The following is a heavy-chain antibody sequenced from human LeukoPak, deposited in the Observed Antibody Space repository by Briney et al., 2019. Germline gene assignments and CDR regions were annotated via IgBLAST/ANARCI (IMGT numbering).Heavy chain of an antibody. CDR2: ISYDGSNK. Sequence: GGSLRLSCAAFTFGTYWMSWVRQAPGKGLEWVAVISYDGSNKYYADSVKGRFTISRDNSKNTLYVQMNSLRPEDTAVYYCAKDNGYYDSSSLDYWGQGTLVTVSS. V-gene: IGHV3-30*18. CDR3: AKDNGYYDSSSLDY. J-gene: IGHJ4*02. D-gene: IGHD3-22*01. CDR1: FTFGTYW.